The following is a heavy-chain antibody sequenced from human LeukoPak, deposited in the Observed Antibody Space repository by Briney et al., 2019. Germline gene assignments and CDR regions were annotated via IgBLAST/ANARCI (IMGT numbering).Heavy chain of an antibody. Sequence: GGSLRLSCAASGFTFSDFDMNWVRQAPGKGLEWISYIGGGGSTIYYADSVRGRFTISRDNANNSLYLQVNSLRAEDTAVYYCARDNSRLKDYWGQGTLVTVSS. CDR2: IGGGGSTI. V-gene: IGHV3-48*03. CDR1: GFTFSDFD. D-gene: IGHD6-19*01. CDR3: ARDNSRLKDY. J-gene: IGHJ4*02.